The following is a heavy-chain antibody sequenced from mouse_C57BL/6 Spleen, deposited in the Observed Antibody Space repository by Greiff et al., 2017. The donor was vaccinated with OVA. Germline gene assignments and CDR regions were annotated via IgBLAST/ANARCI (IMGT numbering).Heavy chain of an antibody. V-gene: IGHV1-5*01. D-gene: IGHD6-5*01. CDR2: IYPGNSDT. J-gene: IGHJ1*03. CDR3: TRCLWPWYFDV. Sequence: VQLQQSGTVLARPGASVKMSCKTSGYTFTSYWMHWVKQRPGQGLEWIGAIYPGNSDTSYNQKFKGKANLTAVTSASTAYMELSSLTNEDSAVYYCTRCLWPWYFDVWGTGTTVTVSS. CDR1: GYTFTSYW.